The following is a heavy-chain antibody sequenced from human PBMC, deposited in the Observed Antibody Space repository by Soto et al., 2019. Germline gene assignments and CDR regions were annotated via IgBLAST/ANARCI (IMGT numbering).Heavy chain of an antibody. CDR3: GRGRSGQIVVFY. D-gene: IGHD1-26*01. J-gene: IGHJ4*02. Sequence: ASVKVSCKASGYTFTGHYIHWVRQAPEQGPEWMGEIGPESGAARYAQRFQGRVTMTRDMSITTVYMELNNLSPDDTAVYYCGRGRSGQIVVFYWGQGTPVTVSS. CDR1: GYTFTGHY. V-gene: IGHV1-2*02. CDR2: IGPESGAA.